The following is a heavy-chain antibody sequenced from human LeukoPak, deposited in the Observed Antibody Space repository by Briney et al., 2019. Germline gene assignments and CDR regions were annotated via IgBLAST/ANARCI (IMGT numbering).Heavy chain of an antibody. CDR2: INPNSGGT. CDR1: GYTXXXXY. D-gene: IGHD7-27*01. V-gene: IGHV1-2*02. J-gene: IGHJ3*02. CDR3: ARRTGFFDAFDI. Sequence: GYTXXXXYMHWVRQAPGQGLEWMGWINPNSGGTNYAQKFQGRVTMTRDTSISTAYMELSRLRSDDTAVYYCARRTGFFDAFDIWGQGTMVTVSS.